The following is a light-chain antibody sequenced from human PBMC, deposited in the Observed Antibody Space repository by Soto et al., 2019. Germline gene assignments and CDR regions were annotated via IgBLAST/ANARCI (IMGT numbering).Light chain of an antibody. CDR2: EVS. Sequence: QSALTQPASVSGSPGQSITISCTGTNSDVGSYDLVSWYQQHPGNAPKLMIYEVSKRPSGVSDRFSGSKSGNTASLTISGLQADDEADYYCCSYATTTLFGGGTQLTVL. V-gene: IGLV2-23*02. CDR3: CSYATTTL. CDR1: NSDVGSYDL. J-gene: IGLJ2*01.